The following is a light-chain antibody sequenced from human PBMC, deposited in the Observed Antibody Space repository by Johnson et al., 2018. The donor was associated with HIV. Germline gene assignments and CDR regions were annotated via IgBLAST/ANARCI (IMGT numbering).Light chain of an antibody. CDR1: SSNIGNNY. CDR3: GTWDSSLSAGV. V-gene: IGLV1-51*02. J-gene: IGLJ1*01. Sequence: VLTQPPSVSAAPGQKVTISCSGSSSNIGNNYVSWYQQLPGTAPKLLIYENNKRPSGIPDRFSGSKSGTSATLGITGLQTGDEADYYCGTWDSSLSAGVFGTGTKVTVL. CDR2: ENN.